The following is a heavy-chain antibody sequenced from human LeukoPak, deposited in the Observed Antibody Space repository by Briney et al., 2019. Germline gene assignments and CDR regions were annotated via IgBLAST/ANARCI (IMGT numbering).Heavy chain of an antibody. CDR1: GCTFTGYF. CDR3: ASAGYYYYGMDV. V-gene: IGHV1-2*04. Sequence: ASVKVSCKASGCTFTGYFMHWVRQAPGQGLEWMGWINPNSGGTNYAQKFQGWVTMTRDTSISTAYMELSRLRSDDTAVYYCASAGYYYYGMDVWGQGTTVTVSS. CDR2: INPNSGGT. J-gene: IGHJ6*02.